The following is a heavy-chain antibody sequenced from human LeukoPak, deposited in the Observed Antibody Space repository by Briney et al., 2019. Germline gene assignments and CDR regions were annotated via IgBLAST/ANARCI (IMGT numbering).Heavy chain of an antibody. D-gene: IGHD6-13*01. CDR2: IYTSGST. CDR1: GGSISGYY. V-gene: IGHV4-4*07. CDR3: ARDDSIIWYPDY. Sequence: SETLSLTCTVSGGSISGYYWSWIRQPAGKGLQWIGRIYTSGSTNYNPSLKSRVTMSVDTSNNQFSLYLTSVTVADTAVYYCARDDSIIWYPDYWGPGTLVTVSS. J-gene: IGHJ4*02.